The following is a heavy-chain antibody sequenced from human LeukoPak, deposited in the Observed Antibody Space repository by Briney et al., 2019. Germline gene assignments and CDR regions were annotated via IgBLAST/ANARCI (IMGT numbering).Heavy chain of an antibody. D-gene: IGHD5-12*01. CDR3: ARLLVDIVAI. V-gene: IGHV4-38-2*02. Sequence: PSETLSLTCIVSGYSISSGYYWGWIRQPPGKGLEWIGSIYHSGSTYYNPSLRSRVTISVDTSKNQFSLKLSSVTAADTAVYYCARLLVDIVAIWGQGTLVTVSS. CDR1: GYSISSGYY. J-gene: IGHJ4*02. CDR2: IYHSGST.